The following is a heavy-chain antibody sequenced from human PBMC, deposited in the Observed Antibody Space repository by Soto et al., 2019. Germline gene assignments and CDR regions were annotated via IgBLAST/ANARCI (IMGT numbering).Heavy chain of an antibody. CDR3: ARDGHGMDV. V-gene: IGHV4-61*01. CDR1: GGSVTTGSYN. CDR2: IFFSGIT. Sequence: QVQLQESVPGLVRPSETLSLTCTVSGGSVTTGSYNWSWIRRPPGKVLEWIGNIFFSGITHYNPSLNNRVNMSVDTSKNQFSLTVTSGTAADTAVYYCARDGHGMDVWGQGTTVSVSS. J-gene: IGHJ6*02.